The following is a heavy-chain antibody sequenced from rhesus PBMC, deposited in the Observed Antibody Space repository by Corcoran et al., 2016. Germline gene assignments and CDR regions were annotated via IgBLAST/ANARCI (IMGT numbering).Heavy chain of an antibody. CDR1: VFNFSDDY. J-gene: IGHJ3*01. CDR3: AREAGDALDF. V-gene: IGHV3-178*01. D-gene: IGHD6-25*01. CDR2: ITSDGRNT. Sequence: LLVESVGGLAKPGASLRLSCAASVFNFSDDYMNWVRQAPGKELEWVSRITSDGRNTWHADSVKGRFSISRENAKNILYFQMNSLRPEDTAVYYCAREAGDALDFWGQGLRVTVSS.